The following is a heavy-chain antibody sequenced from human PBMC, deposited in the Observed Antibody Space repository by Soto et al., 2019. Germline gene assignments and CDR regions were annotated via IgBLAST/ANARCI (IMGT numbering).Heavy chain of an antibody. V-gene: IGHV1-58*02. D-gene: IGHD4-17*01. Sequence: QMQLVQSGPEVKKPGTSVKVSCKASGFTVNSSAMQWVRQARGQRLEWIGWIVVGSGNTNYAQKFQERVTITRDMSTSTAYMELRSRRSEDTAVYYCAASTVTRYYYYYGLDVWGQGTTVTVSS. J-gene: IGHJ6*02. CDR1: GFTVNSSA. CDR2: IVVGSGNT. CDR3: AASTVTRYYYYYGLDV.